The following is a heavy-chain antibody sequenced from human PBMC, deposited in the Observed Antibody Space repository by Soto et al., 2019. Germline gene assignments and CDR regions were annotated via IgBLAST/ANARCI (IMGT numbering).Heavy chain of an antibody. CDR3: AREVSYWFDP. CDR1: GYTFTSYD. J-gene: IGHJ5*02. CDR2: MSLNSGNT. D-gene: IGHD2-8*01. Sequence: ASVKVSCKASGYTFTSYDINWVRQATGQGLEWMGWMSLNSGNTGYAQKFQGRVTMTRNTSISTAYMELSSLRSEDTAVYYCAREVSYWFDPWGQGTLVTVSS. V-gene: IGHV1-8*01.